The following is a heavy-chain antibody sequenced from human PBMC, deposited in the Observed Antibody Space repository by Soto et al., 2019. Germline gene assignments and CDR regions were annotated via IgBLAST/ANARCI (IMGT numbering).Heavy chain of an antibody. D-gene: IGHD2-2*02. V-gene: IGHV3-66*01. CDR3: ARVEIVPAAIIGYYYYYMDV. J-gene: IGHJ6*03. CDR2: IYSGGST. CDR1: GFTVSSNY. Sequence: GGSLRLSCAASGFTVSSNYMSWVRQAPGKGLEWVSVIYSGGSTYYADSVKGRFTISRDNSKNTLYLQMNSLRAEDTAVYYCARVEIVPAAIIGYYYYYMDVWGKGTTVTVSS.